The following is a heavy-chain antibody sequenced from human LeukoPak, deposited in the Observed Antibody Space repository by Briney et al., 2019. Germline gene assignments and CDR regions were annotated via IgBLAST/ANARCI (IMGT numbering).Heavy chain of an antibody. CDR1: GGSISSYY. CDR2: IHYSGST. D-gene: IGHD1-26*01. CDR3: ARHEGKYSGSYYPLDY. V-gene: IGHV4-59*08. J-gene: IGHJ4*02. Sequence: PSETLSLTCTVSGGSISSYYWSWIRQPPGKGLEWIGYIHYSGSTNYNPSLKSRVTISVDTSKNQFSLKLSSVTAADTAVYYCARHEGKYSGSYYPLDYWGQGTLVTVSS.